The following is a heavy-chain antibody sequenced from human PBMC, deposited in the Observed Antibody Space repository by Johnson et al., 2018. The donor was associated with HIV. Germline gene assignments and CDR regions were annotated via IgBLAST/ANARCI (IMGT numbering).Heavy chain of an antibody. CDR2: ISSNGGST. J-gene: IGHJ3*02. V-gene: IGHV3-64*01. D-gene: IGHD6-19*01. CDR1: GFTFSSYA. CDR3: ARVVTVAVTKGQSAFDI. Sequence: VQLVESGGGLVQPGGSLRLSCAASGFTFSSYAMHWVRQAPGKGLEYVSAISSNGGSTYYANSVKGRFTISRDNSKNTLYLQMGSLRAEDMAVYYCARVVTVAVTKGQSAFDIWGQGTMVTVSS.